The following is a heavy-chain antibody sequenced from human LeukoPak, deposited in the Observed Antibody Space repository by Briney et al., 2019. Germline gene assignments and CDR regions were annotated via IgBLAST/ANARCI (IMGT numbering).Heavy chain of an antibody. J-gene: IGHJ4*02. V-gene: IGHV1-2*02. D-gene: IGHD1-26*01. CDR2: INPNSGVT. CDR1: GYTFSGYY. CDR3: ARRGPVGATKGGNYVDY. Sequence: GASVKVSCKTSGYTFSGYYMHWVRQAPGQGLEWMGWINPNSGVTDYSQKFQGRVTLTRDTSISTVYMELSRLRSDDTAVYYCARRGPVGATKGGNYVDYWGQGTLVTVSS.